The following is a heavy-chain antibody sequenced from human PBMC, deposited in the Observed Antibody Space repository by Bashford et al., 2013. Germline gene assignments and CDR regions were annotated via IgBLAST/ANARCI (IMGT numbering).Heavy chain of an antibody. V-gene: IGHV1-69*01. CDR3: ASYVPRSITIFGVVRYYGMDV. CDR2: IIPIFGTA. Sequence: IVWVRQAPGQGLEWMGGIIPIFGTANYAQKFQGRVTITADESTSTAYMELSSLRSEDTAVYYCASYVPRSITIFGVVRYYGMDVWGQGTTVTVSS. J-gene: IGHJ6*02. D-gene: IGHD3-3*01.